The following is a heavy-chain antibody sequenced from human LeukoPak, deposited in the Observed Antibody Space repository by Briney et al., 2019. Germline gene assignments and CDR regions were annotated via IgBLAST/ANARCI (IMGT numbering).Heavy chain of an antibody. J-gene: IGHJ3*02. V-gene: IGHV3-33*08. D-gene: IGHD2-2*01. CDR2: IWYGGSNK. Sequence: TGGSLRLSCAASGFTFSSYGMHWVRQAPGKGLEWVAVIWYGGSNKYYADSVKGRFTISRDNSKNTLYLQMNSLRAEDTAVYYCASRICSSTSCSQRNAFDIWGQGTMVTVSS. CDR3: ASRICSSTSCSQRNAFDI. CDR1: GFTFSSYG.